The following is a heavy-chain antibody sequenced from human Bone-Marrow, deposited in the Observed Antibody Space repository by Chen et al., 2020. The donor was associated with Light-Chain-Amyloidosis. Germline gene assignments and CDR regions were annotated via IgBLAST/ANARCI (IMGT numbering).Heavy chain of an antibody. V-gene: IGHV1-69*01. CDR1: GGTFNTYA. CDR3: AEGPYSNLGY. J-gene: IGHJ4*02. Sequence: QVQLVQSGAEVKKPGSSVKVSCKASGGTFNTYAINWVRQAPGQGLEWMGGIIPILGTASYAQKFQGRVTICADEASSTAYMELRSLTSGDTAVYYCAEGPYSNLGYWGQGTLVTVSS. D-gene: IGHD4-4*01. CDR2: IIPILGTA.